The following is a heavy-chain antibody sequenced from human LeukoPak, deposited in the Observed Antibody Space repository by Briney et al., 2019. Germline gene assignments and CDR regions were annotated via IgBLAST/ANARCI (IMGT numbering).Heavy chain of an antibody. V-gene: IGHV4-39*07. CDR1: GGSISSSSYY. Sequence: SETLSLTCTVSGGSISSSSYYWGWIRQPPGKGLEWIGSIYYSGSTYYNPSLKSRVTISVDTSKNQFSLKLSSVTAADTAVYYCAREAYAKYYGMDVWGQGTTVTVSS. CDR2: IYYSGST. CDR3: AREAYAKYYGMDV. J-gene: IGHJ6*02. D-gene: IGHD4-17*01.